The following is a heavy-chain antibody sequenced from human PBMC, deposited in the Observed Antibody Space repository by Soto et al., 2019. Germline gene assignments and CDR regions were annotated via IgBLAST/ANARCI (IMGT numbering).Heavy chain of an antibody. J-gene: IGHJ3*02. CDR2: ITTYSTSI. CDR3: ASGYGDYIPDAFNI. D-gene: IGHD4-17*01. CDR1: GFTFSSYS. Sequence: EVQLVESGGGLVKPGGSLRLSCAASGFTFSSYSMNWVRQAPGEGLEWVSSITTYSTSIYYADSVNGRFTISRDNAKNSLFLQLNSLRAEDTAVYYCASGYGDYIPDAFNIWGQGTMVTVSS. V-gene: IGHV3-21*01.